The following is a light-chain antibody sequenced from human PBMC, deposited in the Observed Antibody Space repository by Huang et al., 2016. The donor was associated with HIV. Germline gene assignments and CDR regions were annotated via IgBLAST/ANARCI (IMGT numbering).Light chain of an antibody. J-gene: IGKJ3*01. CDR3: QQYYRWLLYT. CDR1: QTGGNN. CDR2: AAS. Sequence: EIVMTQSPATLSVSLGKRAPLSCMASQTGGNNVAWYQHKPGQAPRLLIYAASTRAAGIPARFSGSGSGTGFTLTISSLQSEDFAFYYCQQYYRWLLYTFGPGTKVDVK. V-gene: IGKV3-15*01.